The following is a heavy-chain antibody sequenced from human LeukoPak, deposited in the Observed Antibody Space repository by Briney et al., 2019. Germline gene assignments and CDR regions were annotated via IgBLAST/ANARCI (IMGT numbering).Heavy chain of an antibody. D-gene: IGHD5-24*01. V-gene: IGHV4-34*01. J-gene: IGHJ4*02. CDR1: GGSFNGYY. CDR2: INHSGST. CDR3: ARVEIAVSLRFDY. Sequence: PSETLSLTCAVYGGSFNGYYWSWIRQPPGKGLEWIGEINHSGSTNYNPSLKSRVTISVDTSKNQFSLKLSSVTAADTAVYYCARVEIAVSLRFDYWGQGTLVTVSS.